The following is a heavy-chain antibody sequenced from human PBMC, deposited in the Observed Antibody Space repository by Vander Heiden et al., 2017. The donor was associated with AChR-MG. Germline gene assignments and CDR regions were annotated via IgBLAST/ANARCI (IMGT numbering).Heavy chain of an antibody. CDR1: GGSISSYY. D-gene: IGHD2-8*01. J-gene: IGHJ3*01. CDR2: IYYSGST. CDR3: AIDPDGHDAFDV. Sequence: QVQLQESGPGLVKPSETLSLTCTVSGGSISSYYWSWIRQPPGKGLEWIGYIYYSGSTNYNPALKSRVTISVDTSKNKFSLKLSSVTAADTAVYYCAIDPDGHDAFDVWGQGTMVTVSS. V-gene: IGHV4-59*01.